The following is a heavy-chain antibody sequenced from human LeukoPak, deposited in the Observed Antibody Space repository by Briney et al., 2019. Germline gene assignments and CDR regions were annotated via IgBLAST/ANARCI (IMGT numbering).Heavy chain of an antibody. Sequence: SGGSLRLSCAASGFTFSSYSMNWVRQAPGKGLEWVSSISSSSSYIYYADSVKGRFTISRDNAKNSLYLQMNSLRAEDTAVYYCARKMGATGRLDAFDIWGQGTMVTVSS. CDR3: ARKMGATGRLDAFDI. V-gene: IGHV3-21*01. J-gene: IGHJ3*02. CDR1: GFTFSSYS. D-gene: IGHD1-26*01. CDR2: ISSSSSYI.